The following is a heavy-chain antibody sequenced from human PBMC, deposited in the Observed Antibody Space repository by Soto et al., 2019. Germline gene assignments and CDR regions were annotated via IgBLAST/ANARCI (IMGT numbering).Heavy chain of an antibody. J-gene: IGHJ4*02. Sequence: GGSLRLPCAASEFTFSCYAMSWVRQAPGKGLEWVSAISGSGGSTYYADSVKGRFTISRDNSKNTLYLQMNSLRAEDTAVYYCAKDGTKPYYDFWSGSHYYFDYWGQGTLVTVSS. D-gene: IGHD3-3*01. CDR2: ISGSGGST. CDR3: AKDGTKPYYDFWSGSHYYFDY. CDR1: EFTFSCYA. V-gene: IGHV3-23*01.